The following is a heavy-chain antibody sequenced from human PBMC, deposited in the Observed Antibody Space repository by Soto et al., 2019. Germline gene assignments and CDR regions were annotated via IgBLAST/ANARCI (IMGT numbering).Heavy chain of an antibody. CDR1: GFTFSSYA. CDR3: ARENNYYPRTIFGVVRCVYYGMDV. Sequence: QVQLVESGGGVVQPGRSLRLSCAASGFTFSSYAMHWVRQAPGKGLEWVAVISYDGSNKYYADSVKGRFTISRDNSKNTLYLQMNSLRAEDTAVYYCARENNYYPRTIFGVVRCVYYGMDVWGQGTTVTVSS. V-gene: IGHV3-30-3*01. D-gene: IGHD3-3*01. J-gene: IGHJ6*02. CDR2: ISYDGSNK.